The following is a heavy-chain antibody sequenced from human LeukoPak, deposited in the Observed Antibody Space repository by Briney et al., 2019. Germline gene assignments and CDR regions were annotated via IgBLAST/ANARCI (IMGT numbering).Heavy chain of an antibody. CDR1: GFTFNIFW. D-gene: IGHD6-19*01. Sequence: GSLRLSCAASGFTFNIFWMSWVRQAPGRGLEWVANIKQDGSETYYLDSVKGRFTLSRDNARNSLYLQMTSLSAEDTAVYYCARARGFSVGWAVDAFDIWGPGTVVTVSS. CDR2: IKQDGSET. J-gene: IGHJ3*02. CDR3: ARARGFSVGWAVDAFDI. V-gene: IGHV3-7*01.